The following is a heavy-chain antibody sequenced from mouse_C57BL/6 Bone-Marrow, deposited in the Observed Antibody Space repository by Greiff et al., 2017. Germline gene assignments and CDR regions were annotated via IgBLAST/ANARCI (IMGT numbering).Heavy chain of an antibody. CDR2: INPYNGGT. J-gene: IGHJ4*01. CDR1: GYTFTDYY. Sequence: EVQVVESGPVLVKPGASVKMSCKASGYTFTDYYMNWVKQSHGKSLEWIGVINPYNGGTSYNQKFKGKATLTVDKSSSTAYMELNSLTSEDSAVYYCARGGAGYYYAMDYWGQGTSVTVSS. CDR3: ARGGAGYYYAMDY. V-gene: IGHV1-19*01.